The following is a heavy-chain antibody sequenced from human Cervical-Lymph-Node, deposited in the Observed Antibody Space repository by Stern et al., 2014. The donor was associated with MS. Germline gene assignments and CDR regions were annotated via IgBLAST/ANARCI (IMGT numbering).Heavy chain of an antibody. Sequence: QVQLKESGPGLVKPSETLSLTCSVSGDYMGSFYWPWIRQPPGKGLEWIGHVYNTGSTTYSPSLQSRVTISVDTSKKQFSLKVTSVTAADTAVYYCTRGRDWATYFDSWAQGILVTVSS. D-gene: IGHD3/OR15-3a*01. CDR3: TRGRDWATYFDS. CDR2: VYNTGST. CDR1: GDYMGSFY. J-gene: IGHJ4*02. V-gene: IGHV4-59*01.